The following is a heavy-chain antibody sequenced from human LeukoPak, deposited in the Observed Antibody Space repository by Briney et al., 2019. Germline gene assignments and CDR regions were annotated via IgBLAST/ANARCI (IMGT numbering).Heavy chain of an antibody. D-gene: IGHD1-26*01. J-gene: IGHJ5*02. CDR1: GGSISSSGYY. Sequence: SETLSLTCTVSGGSISSSGYYWRWIRQPPGKGLEWIASIYYSGSTYYNPSLKSRVTISVDTSKNQLSLKLSSLTAADTAVYYCARHEYSGSYYGLSWFDPWGQGTLVTVSS. V-gene: IGHV4-39*01. CDR3: ARHEYSGSYYGLSWFDP. CDR2: IYYSGST.